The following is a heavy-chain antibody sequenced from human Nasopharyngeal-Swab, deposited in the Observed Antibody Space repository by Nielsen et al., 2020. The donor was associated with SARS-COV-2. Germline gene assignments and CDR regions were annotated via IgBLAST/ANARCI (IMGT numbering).Heavy chain of an antibody. CDR3: ARGGWGDYPDY. D-gene: IGHD4-17*01. Sequence: GSLRLSCTVSGGSISSYYWSWIRQPPGKGLEWIGYIYYSGSTNYNPSLKSRVTISVDTSKNQFSLKLSSVTAADTAVYYCARGGWGDYPDYWGQGTLVTVSS. CDR1: GGSISSYY. J-gene: IGHJ4*02. V-gene: IGHV4-59*13. CDR2: IYYSGST.